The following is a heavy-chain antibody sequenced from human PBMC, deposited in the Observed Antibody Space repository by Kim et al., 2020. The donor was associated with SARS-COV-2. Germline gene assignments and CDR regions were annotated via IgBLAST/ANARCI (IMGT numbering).Heavy chain of an antibody. CDR2: ISASSGNT. J-gene: IGHJ4*02. V-gene: IGHV1-18*01. Sequence: ASVKVSCKASGYTFTNYGITWVRQAPGQGLEWMGWISASSGNTNYAQNFRGRVTMATDTSTTTAYMELRSLRSDDTAVYYCARASGSDAWAYWGPGTLVT. D-gene: IGHD1-26*01. CDR3: ARASGSDAWAY. CDR1: GYTFTNYG.